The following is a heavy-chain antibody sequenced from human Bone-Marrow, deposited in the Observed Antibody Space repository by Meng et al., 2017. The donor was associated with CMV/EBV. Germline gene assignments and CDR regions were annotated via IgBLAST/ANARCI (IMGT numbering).Heavy chain of an antibody. Sequence: GGSLRLSCAASGFTFDDYGMSWVRQAPGKGLEWVSGINWNGGSTGYADSVKGRFTISRDNAKNSLFLQMNSLRAEDTAVYYCARGPGAYCSSTSCYHFDYWGQGTLVTVSS. CDR1: GFTFDDYG. V-gene: IGHV3-20*04. CDR2: INWNGGST. J-gene: IGHJ4*02. CDR3: ARGPGAYCSSTSCYHFDY. D-gene: IGHD2-2*01.